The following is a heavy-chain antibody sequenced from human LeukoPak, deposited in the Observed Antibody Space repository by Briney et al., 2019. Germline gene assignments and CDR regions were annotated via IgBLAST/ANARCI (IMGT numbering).Heavy chain of an antibody. CDR1: RFTFSRYG. CDR3: AKGPGSYYYDSTGYFDY. CDR2: VSYDESNK. Sequence: GGSLRLSCEASRFTFSRYGMHWVRQAPGKGLEWVTVVSYDESNKFYADSVRGRFTISRDNSKNTLYLQMNSLRAEDTAVYYCAKGPGSYYYDSTGYFDYWGRGTLVTVSS. D-gene: IGHD3-22*01. J-gene: IGHJ4*02. V-gene: IGHV3-30*18.